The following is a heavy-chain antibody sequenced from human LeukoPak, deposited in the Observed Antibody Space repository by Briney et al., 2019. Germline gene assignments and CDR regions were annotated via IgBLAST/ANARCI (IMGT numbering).Heavy chain of an antibody. CDR1: GFSFSDYY. CDR2: ISSSSYT. CDR3: ATGGPAYGMDV. D-gene: IGHD1-14*01. J-gene: IGHJ6*02. V-gene: IGHV3-11*06. Sequence: GGTLRLSCAASGFSFSDYYMSWIRHAQGKGLEWVSYISSSSYTNYADSVKGRFTISRDNAKNSLYLQMNSLRAEDTAVYYCATGGPAYGMDVWGQGTTVTVSS.